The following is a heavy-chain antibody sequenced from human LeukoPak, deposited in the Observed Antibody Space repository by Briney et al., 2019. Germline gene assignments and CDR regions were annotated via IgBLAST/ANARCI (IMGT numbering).Heavy chain of an antibody. V-gene: IGHV4-38-2*02. Sequence: SETLSLTCTVSGYSISSGYYWGWIRQPPGKGLEWIGSGSTYYNPSLKSRVTISVDTSKNQFSLKLSSVTAADTAVYYCAREGPRDTAMVTFFDYWGQGTLVTVSS. CDR2: SGST. D-gene: IGHD5-18*01. J-gene: IGHJ4*02. CDR3: AREGPRDTAMVTFFDY. CDR1: GYSISSGYY.